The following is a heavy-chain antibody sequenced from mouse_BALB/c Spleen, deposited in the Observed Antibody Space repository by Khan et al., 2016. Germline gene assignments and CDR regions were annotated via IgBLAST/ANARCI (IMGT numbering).Heavy chain of an antibody. CDR1: GYNFTEYI. CDR3: ARHGGKKNYRYDRAMDY. J-gene: IGHJ4*01. CDR2: VYPGSGSL. Sequence: QVQLQQSGAGLVKPGASVKLSCKASGYNFTEYIIHWVKQRSGQGLEWIGWVYPGSGSLTYNEKFKDKATLHADKSSSTVYMDLSRLTSEDSAVYICARHGGKKNYRYDRAMDYWGQGTSVTVSS. V-gene: IGHV1-62-2*01. D-gene: IGHD2-14*01.